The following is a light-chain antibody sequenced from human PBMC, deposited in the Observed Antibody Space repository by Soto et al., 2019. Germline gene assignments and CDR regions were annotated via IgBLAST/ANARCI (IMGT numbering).Light chain of an antibody. CDR1: SYHNNYI. J-gene: IGLJ2*01. CDR2: VEASGTY. V-gene: IGLV4-60*03. Sequence: QLVLTQSSSASASLGSSVKLTCTLSSYHNNYIIAWHQQHPGKAPRFLMTVEASGTYNKGSGIPDRFSGSSSGADRYLTISNLQSEDEAQYYCETWDNDTRVFGGGTKVTVL. CDR3: ETWDNDTRV.